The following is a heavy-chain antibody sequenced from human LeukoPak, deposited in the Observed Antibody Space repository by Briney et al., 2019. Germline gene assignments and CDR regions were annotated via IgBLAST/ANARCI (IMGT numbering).Heavy chain of an antibody. J-gene: IGHJ3*02. Sequence: GGSLRLSCAASGFTFSSYEMNWVRQAPGKGLEWVSYISSSGSTIYYADSVKGRFTISRDNAKNTLHLQMNSLRAEDTAVYYCAKDRAMIVVVRFAFDIWGQGTMVTVSS. D-gene: IGHD3-22*01. CDR3: AKDRAMIVVVRFAFDI. V-gene: IGHV3-48*03. CDR1: GFTFSSYE. CDR2: ISSSGSTI.